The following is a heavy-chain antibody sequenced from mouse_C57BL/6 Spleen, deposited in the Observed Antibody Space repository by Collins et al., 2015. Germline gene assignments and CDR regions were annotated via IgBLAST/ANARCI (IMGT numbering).Heavy chain of an antibody. V-gene: IGHV1S16*01. CDR1: GYTFSSYW. CDR2: INPSNGGI. D-gene: IGHD2-14*01. CDR3: TISDYRYDAWFAY. Sequence: QVQVQQPGAELVKPGASVKLSCRASGYTFSSYWMHWVKLRPGQGFEWIGEINPSNGGINYNEKVQEKGHTDCSKSSSTAYMQLSSLTSEDSAVYYCTISDYRYDAWFAYWGQGTLVTVSA. J-gene: IGHJ3*01.